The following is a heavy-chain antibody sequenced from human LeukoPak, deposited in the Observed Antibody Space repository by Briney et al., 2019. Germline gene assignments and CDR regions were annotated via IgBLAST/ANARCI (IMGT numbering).Heavy chain of an antibody. Sequence: PGGSLRLSCAASGFTFSSYAMSWVRQAPGKGLEWVSAISGSGGSTYYADSVKGRFTISRDNSKNTLYLQMNSLRAEDTAVYYCAKINAYYYDSTGPFDYWGQGTLVTVSS. CDR1: GFTFSSYA. J-gene: IGHJ4*02. V-gene: IGHV3-23*01. D-gene: IGHD3-22*01. CDR2: ISGSGGST. CDR3: AKINAYYYDSTGPFDY.